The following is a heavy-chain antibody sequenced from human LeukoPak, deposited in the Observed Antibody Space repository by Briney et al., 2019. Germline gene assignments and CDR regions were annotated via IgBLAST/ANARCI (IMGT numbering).Heavy chain of an antibody. CDR1: EFTFSSYS. V-gene: IGHV3-21*01. CDR3: ARGYCSGGSCYWNWFDP. Sequence: PGGSLRLSCAASEFTFSSYSMSRVRQGPGKGLEWVSSISTSSSDIYYADSARGRFTISRDNAKNSLYLQMNSLRSEDTGIYYCARGYCSGGSCYWNWFDPWGQGTLVTVSS. D-gene: IGHD2-15*01. J-gene: IGHJ5*02. CDR2: ISTSSSDI.